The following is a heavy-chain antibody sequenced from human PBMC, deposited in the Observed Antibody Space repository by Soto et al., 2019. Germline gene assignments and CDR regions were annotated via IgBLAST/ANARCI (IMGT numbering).Heavy chain of an antibody. J-gene: IGHJ4*02. CDR1: GFTFTSYA. D-gene: IGHD3-10*01. CDR3: AREVTGWPRDGVDS. CDR2: ISAYNGNT. Sequence: QVHLVQSGAEVKMPGASVKVSCKASGFTFTSYAFTWVRQAPGQGLERMGWISAYNGNTNYARNFRGGVTMTTDSSTSTIYMELGSLTSDDTAVYFCAREVTGWPRDGVDSWGQGTLVSVSA. V-gene: IGHV1-18*01.